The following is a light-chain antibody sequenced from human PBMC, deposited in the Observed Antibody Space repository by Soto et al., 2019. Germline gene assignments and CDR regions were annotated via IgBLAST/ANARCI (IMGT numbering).Light chain of an antibody. CDR3: LQHNNYPRT. V-gene: IGKV1-17*01. CDR1: QGIRND. CDR2: AAS. J-gene: IGKJ1*01. Sequence: DIQMTQSPSSLSASVGDRVTITCRASQGIRNDLAWYQQKPGIAPKRLIYAASSLQSGVPSRFSGSGSGTEFTLTISSLQPEDFATYYCLQHNNYPRTFGQGTKVDVK.